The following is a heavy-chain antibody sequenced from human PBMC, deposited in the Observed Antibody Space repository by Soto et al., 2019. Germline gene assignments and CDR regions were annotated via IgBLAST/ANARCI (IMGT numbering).Heavy chain of an antibody. Sequence: PGGSLRLSCAASGFICSSYDMSWVRQAPGKGLEWVSTILVDGRTFYVDSVKGRFTISRDTSQNTVYLQMNSLTAGDTALYYCAKATSTGGGAFDICGQGTIGTVAS. V-gene: IGHV3-23*01. CDR3: AKATSTGGGAFDI. CDR1: GFICSSYD. CDR2: ILVDGRT. D-gene: IGHD2-8*02. J-gene: IGHJ3*02.